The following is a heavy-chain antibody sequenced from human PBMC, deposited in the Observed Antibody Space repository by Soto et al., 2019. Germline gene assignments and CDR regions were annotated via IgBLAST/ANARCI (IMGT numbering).Heavy chain of an antibody. CDR3: ARDPSQDSYGPFDY. J-gene: IGHJ4*02. Sequence: QVQLVESGGGVVQPGRSLRLSCAASGFTFSSYAMHWVRQAPGKGLEWVAVISYDGSNKYYADSVKGRFTISRDNSKNTLYLQMNSLRAEDTAVYYCARDPSQDSYGPFDYWGPGTLVTVSS. D-gene: IGHD5-18*01. CDR1: GFTFSSYA. V-gene: IGHV3-30-3*01. CDR2: ISYDGSNK.